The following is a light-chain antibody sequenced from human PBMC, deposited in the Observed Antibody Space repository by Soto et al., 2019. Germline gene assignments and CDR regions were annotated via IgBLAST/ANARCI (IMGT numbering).Light chain of an antibody. CDR3: QQRQYWPPIT. V-gene: IGKV3D-20*02. CDR1: QSVSSSY. J-gene: IGKJ5*01. Sequence: EIVLTQSPATLPLSPGERATLSCRASQSVSSSYLAWYQQKPGQAPRLLIYGASSRATGIPDRFSGSGSGTDFTLTISRLEPEDFAVYYCQQRQYWPPITFGQGTRLEI. CDR2: GAS.